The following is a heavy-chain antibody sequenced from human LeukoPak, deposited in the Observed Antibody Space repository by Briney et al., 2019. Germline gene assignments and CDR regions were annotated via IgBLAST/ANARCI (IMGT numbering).Heavy chain of an antibody. CDR2: IYYSGST. CDR1: SGSISTYY. D-gene: IGHD3-10*01. J-gene: IGHJ3*02. V-gene: IGHV4-59*01. Sequence: SETLSLTCTVSSGSISTYYWSWIRQPPGKGLEWIGSIYYSGSTNCNPSLKSPVTISVDTSKNQFSLKLSSVTAADTAVYYCARASITRVAFDIWGQGTMVTVSS. CDR3: ARASITRVAFDI.